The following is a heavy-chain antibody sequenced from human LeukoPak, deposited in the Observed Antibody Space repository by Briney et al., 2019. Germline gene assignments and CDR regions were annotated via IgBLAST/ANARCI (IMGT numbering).Heavy chain of an antibody. CDR2: IYYSGST. Sequence: SETLSLTCTVSGDSVSSSYWSWIRQPPGKGLEWIGFIYYSGSTNYNPSLKSRVTISVDTSKNQFSLKLSSVTAADTAVYYCAREGTAGTNLNWFDPWGQGTLVTVSS. V-gene: IGHV4-59*02. CDR1: GDSVSSSY. D-gene: IGHD1-1*01. J-gene: IGHJ5*02. CDR3: AREGTAGTNLNWFDP.